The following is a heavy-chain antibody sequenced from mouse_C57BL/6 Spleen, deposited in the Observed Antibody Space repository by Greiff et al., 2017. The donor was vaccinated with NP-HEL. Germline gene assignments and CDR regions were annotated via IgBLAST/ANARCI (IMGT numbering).Heavy chain of an antibody. D-gene: IGHD1-1*01. CDR1: GYSFTGYY. J-gene: IGHJ1*03. V-gene: IGHV1-42*01. CDR3: ARGGSSYWYYDV. Sequence: EVHLVESGPELVKPGASVKISCKASGYSFTGYYMNWVKQSPEKSLEWIGEINPSTGGTTYNQKFKAKATLTVDKSSSTAYMQLKSLTSEDSAVYYCARGGSSYWYYDVWGTGTTVTVSS. CDR2: INPSTGGT.